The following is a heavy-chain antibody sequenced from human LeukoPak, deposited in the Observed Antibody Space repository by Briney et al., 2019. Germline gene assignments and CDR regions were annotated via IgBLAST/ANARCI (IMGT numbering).Heavy chain of an antibody. CDR2: INPSGGST. CDR1: GYTFTSYY. D-gene: IGHD4-17*01. J-gene: IGHJ4*02. V-gene: IGHV1-46*01. Sequence: ASVKVSCKASGYTFTSYYMHWVRQAPGQGLEWMGIINPSGGSTSYAQKFQGRVTMTRDTSTSTVYMELSSLRSEDTAVYYCASPARGGHPRGYGSADDYFDYWGQGTLVTVSS. CDR3: ASPARGGHPRGYGSADDYFDY.